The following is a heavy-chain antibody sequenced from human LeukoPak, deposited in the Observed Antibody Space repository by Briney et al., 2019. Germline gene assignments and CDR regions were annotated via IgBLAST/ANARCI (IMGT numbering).Heavy chain of an antibody. J-gene: IGHJ4*02. D-gene: IGHD5-12*01. V-gene: IGHV3-23*01. CDR2: ISGSGGST. Sequence: GRSLRLSCAASGFTFSNYGMHWVRQAPGKGLEWVSAISGSGGSTYYADSVKGRFTISRDNSKNTLYLQMNSLRAEDTAVYYCACSGYRMNWGQGTLVTVSS. CDR1: GFTFSNYG. CDR3: ACSGYRMN.